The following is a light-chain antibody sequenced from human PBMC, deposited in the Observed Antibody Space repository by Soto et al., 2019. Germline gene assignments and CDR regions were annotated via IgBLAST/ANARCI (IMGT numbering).Light chain of an antibody. CDR2: DAS. V-gene: IGKV3-11*01. CDR3: QQGSNWPYT. Sequence: EIVLTQSPATLSLSPGERATLSCRASQSVSTYLAWFQQKPGQAPRLLIYDASNRATGIPARFSGSGSGTDFTLTISSLEPEDFAGYYCQQGSNWPYTFGQGTRLEIK. CDR1: QSVSTY. J-gene: IGKJ2*01.